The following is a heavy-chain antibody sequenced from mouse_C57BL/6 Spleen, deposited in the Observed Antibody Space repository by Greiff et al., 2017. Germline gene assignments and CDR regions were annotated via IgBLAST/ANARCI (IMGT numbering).Heavy chain of an antibody. D-gene: IGHD1-1*01. CDR2: ISDGGSYT. CDR1: GFTFSSYA. Sequence: EVHLVESGGGLVKPGGSLKLSCAASGFTFSSYAMSWVRQTPEKRLEWVATISDGGSYTYYPDNVKGRFTISRDNAKNNLYLQMSHLKSEDTAMYYCARDVGSTDYWGQGTTLTVSS. V-gene: IGHV5-4*01. J-gene: IGHJ2*01. CDR3: ARDVGSTDY.